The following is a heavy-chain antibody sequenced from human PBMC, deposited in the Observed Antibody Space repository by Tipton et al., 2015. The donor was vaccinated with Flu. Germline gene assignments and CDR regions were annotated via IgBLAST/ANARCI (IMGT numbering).Heavy chain of an antibody. CDR3: AHNVDIVATLLT. Sequence: QLVQSGAEVKKPGASVKVSCKASGYTFTGYYMHWVRQAPGQGLEWRGWINPNSGGTNYAQKSQGRVTMTRDTSISTAYMELSRLRSDDTAVYYCAHNVDIVATLLTWGQGTLVTVSS. J-gene: IGHJ5*02. CDR2: INPNSGGT. D-gene: IGHD5-12*01. V-gene: IGHV1-2*02. CDR1: GYTFTGYY.